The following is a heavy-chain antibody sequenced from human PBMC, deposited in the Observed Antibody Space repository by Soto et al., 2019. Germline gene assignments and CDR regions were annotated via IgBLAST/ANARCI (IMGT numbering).Heavy chain of an antibody. CDR2: IYHTGNT. Sequence: QVRLHESGPGLVKPSETLSLTCPVSTDSFNDYYWSWIRQPPGKGLEWIGSIYHTGNTNYNPSLKSRVSISVDTSKIQFSLSLSSVTAADTAVYYCARDVGIHDAFDIWGQGTLVTVSS. CDR3: ARDVGIHDAFDI. V-gene: IGHV4-59*13. J-gene: IGHJ3*02. D-gene: IGHD5-18*01. CDR1: TDSFNDYY.